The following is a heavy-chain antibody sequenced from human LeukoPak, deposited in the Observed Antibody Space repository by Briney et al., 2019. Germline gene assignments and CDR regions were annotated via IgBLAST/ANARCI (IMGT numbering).Heavy chain of an antibody. CDR3: ARDYEAGCTSTTCYDRFDY. D-gene: IGHD2-2*01. CDR2: IKQDGSEK. V-gene: IGHV3-7*01. J-gene: IGHJ4*02. CDR1: EFTFRSYW. Sequence: GGSLRLSCVASEFTFRSYWMSWVRQAPGKGLEWVANIKQDGSEKYYVDSVKGRLTISRDNAKNSLYLQMNSLRAEDTAVYYCARDYEAGCTSTTCYDRFDYWGQGTLVTVSS.